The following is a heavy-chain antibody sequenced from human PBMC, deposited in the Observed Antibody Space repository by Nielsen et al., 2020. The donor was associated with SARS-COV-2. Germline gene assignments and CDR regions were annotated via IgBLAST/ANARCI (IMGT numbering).Heavy chain of an antibody. V-gene: IGHV1-2*02. J-gene: IGHJ4*02. CDR3: ARTGIAVAGIDFDY. CDR1: GYTFTGYY. Sequence: ASVKVSCKASGYTFTGYYMHWVRQPPGQGLEWMGWINPNSGGTNYAQKFQGRVTMTRDTSISTAYMELSRLRSDDTAVYYCARTGIAVAGIDFDYWGQGTLVTVSS. D-gene: IGHD6-19*01. CDR2: INPNSGGT.